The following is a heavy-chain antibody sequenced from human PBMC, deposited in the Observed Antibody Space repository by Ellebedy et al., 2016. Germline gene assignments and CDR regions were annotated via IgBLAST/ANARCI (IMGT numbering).Heavy chain of an antibody. D-gene: IGHD3-3*01. CDR3: ARDGSEWSRDY. J-gene: IGHJ4*02. V-gene: IGHV3-21*01. CDR1: RFTFNIAG. Sequence: GESLKISXAASRFTFNIAGMTWVRQVPGKGLEWVATIVFSGTATYYSDSVKGRFIISRDNAKNSLFLQMNSLRVEDTAVYYCARDGSEWSRDYWGQGTLVTVSS. CDR2: IVFSGTAT.